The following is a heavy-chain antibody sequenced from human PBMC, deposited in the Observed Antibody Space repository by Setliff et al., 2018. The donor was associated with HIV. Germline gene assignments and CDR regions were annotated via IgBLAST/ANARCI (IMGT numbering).Heavy chain of an antibody. Sequence: PSETLSLTCDVSGYFISSDYYWGWIRQPPGKGLEWIGSFSPRGRTYQNGSLKSRVTISVDRSRNQFSLKLTSVTAADTAIYYCASTTSGVSGSYPAHAFDIWGQGTMVTVSS. V-gene: IGHV4-38-2*01. CDR2: FSPRGRT. CDR1: GYFISSDYY. D-gene: IGHD3-10*01. CDR3: ASTTSGVSGSYPAHAFDI. J-gene: IGHJ3*02.